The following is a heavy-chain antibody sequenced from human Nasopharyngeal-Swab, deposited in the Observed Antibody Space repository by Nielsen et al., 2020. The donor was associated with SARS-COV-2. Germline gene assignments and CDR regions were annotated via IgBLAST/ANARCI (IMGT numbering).Heavy chain of an antibody. V-gene: IGHV3-74*01. CDR3: VGQSPEGYYYYYMDV. Sequence: GESLKISCAASGFTFSSYSMNWVRQAPGKGLVWVSRLNSDGSSTSYADSVQGRFTISRDNAKNTLFLQMNSVRVEDTAVYYCVGQSPEGYYYYYMDVWGTGTTVTVSS. CDR2: LNSDGSST. J-gene: IGHJ6*03. CDR1: GFTFSSYS.